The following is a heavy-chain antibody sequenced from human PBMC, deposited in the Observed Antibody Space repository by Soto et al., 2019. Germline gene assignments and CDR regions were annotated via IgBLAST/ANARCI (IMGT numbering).Heavy chain of an antibody. CDR1: GFTFSSYA. Sequence: QVQLVESGGGVVQPGRSLRLSCAASGFTFSSYAMHWVRQAPGKGLEWVAVISYDGSNKYYADSVKGRFTISRDNSKNTLYLQLNSLRAEVTSVYYCASGGQKYSGYDWDTFDIWGQGTMVTVSS. CDR2: ISYDGSNK. D-gene: IGHD5-12*01. CDR3: ASGGQKYSGYDWDTFDI. V-gene: IGHV3-30-3*01. J-gene: IGHJ3*02.